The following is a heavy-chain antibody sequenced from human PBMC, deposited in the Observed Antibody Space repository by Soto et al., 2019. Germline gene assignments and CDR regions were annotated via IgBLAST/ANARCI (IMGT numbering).Heavy chain of an antibody. CDR2: INHGGSET. CDR3: TRGGRDLDF. CDR1: GFDFPGFW. V-gene: IGHV3-7*04. Sequence: VQVVESGGTLVQPGGSLRLSCEVSGFDFPGFWMNWVRQAPGKGLEWVANINHGGSETNFLDSVKGRFTISRDNAKSTLYLQMNSLRVEDTAVYYCTRGGRDLDFCGQGTVVIVSS. J-gene: IGHJ4*02.